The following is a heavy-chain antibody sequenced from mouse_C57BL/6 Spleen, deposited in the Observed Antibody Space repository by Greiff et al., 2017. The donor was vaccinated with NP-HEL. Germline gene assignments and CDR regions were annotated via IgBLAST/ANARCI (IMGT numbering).Heavy chain of an antibody. CDR3: ARSHYYGSSYWFAY. V-gene: IGHV1-61*01. CDR2: IYPSDSET. Sequence: QVQLQQPGAELVRPGSSVKLSCKASGYTFTSYWMDWVKQRPGQGLEWIGNIYPSDSETHYNQKFKDTATLTVDKSSSTAYMQLSSLTSEDSAVYYCARSHYYGSSYWFAYWGQGTLVTVSA. D-gene: IGHD1-1*01. J-gene: IGHJ3*01. CDR1: GYTFTSYW.